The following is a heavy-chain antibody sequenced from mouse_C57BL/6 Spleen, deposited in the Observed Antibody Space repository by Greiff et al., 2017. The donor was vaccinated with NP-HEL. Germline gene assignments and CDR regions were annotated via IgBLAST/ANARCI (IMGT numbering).Heavy chain of an antibody. Sequence: EVQGVESGGGLVKPGGSLKLSCAASGFTFSDYGMHWVRQAPEKGLEWVAYISSGSSTIYYADTVKGRFTISRDNAKNTLFLQMTSLRSEDTAMYYCASKNYGYDGGFAYWGQGTLVTVSA. V-gene: IGHV5-17*01. CDR3: ASKNYGYDGGFAY. CDR2: ISSGSSTI. CDR1: GFTFSDYG. D-gene: IGHD2-2*01. J-gene: IGHJ3*01.